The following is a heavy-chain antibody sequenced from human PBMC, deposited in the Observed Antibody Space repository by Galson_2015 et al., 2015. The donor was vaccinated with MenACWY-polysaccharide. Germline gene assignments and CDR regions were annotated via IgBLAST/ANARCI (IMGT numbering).Heavy chain of an antibody. CDR3: ARHIINRKIYGGNFFDY. V-gene: IGHV4-4*07. CDR1: GASISDYY. J-gene: IGHJ4*02. Sequence: ETLSLTCTVSGASISDYYWSWIRPPAGKGLEWIGRIYSSGTTDFNPSLKSRVTMSVDTSKSQFSLKLSSMTAADTAVYYCARHIINRKIYGGNFFDYWGQGTLVTVSS. CDR2: IYSSGTT. D-gene: IGHD4-23*01.